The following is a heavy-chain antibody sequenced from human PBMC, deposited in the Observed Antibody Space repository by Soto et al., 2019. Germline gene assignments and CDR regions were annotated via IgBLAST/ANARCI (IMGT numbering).Heavy chain of an antibody. Sequence: PGGSLRLSCAASGFAVSSNYMSWVRQAPGKGLEWVSVIYSGGSTYYADSVKGRFTISRDNSKNTLYLQMNSLRAEDTAVYYCAKDLYISSSEWYYYYGMDVWGQGTTVTVSS. CDR1: GFAVSSNY. V-gene: IGHV3-53*01. D-gene: IGHD6-6*01. CDR2: IYSGGST. CDR3: AKDLYISSSEWYYYYGMDV. J-gene: IGHJ6*02.